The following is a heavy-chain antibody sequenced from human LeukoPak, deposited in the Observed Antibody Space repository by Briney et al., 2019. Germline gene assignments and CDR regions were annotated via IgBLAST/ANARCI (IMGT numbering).Heavy chain of an antibody. V-gene: IGHV3-30*02. CDR1: GFTFSSYD. Sequence: GGSLRLSCAASGFTFSSYDMHWVRQAPGKGLEWVAFIRYDGSNKYYADSVKGRFTISRDNSKNTLYLQMNSLRAEDTAVYYCAKDRTHSSGWYYYFDYWGQGTLVTVSS. CDR3: AKDRTHSSGWYYYFDY. CDR2: IRYDGSNK. J-gene: IGHJ4*02. D-gene: IGHD6-19*01.